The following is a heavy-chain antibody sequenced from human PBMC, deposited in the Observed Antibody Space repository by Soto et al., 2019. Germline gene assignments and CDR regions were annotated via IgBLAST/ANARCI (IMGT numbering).Heavy chain of an antibody. CDR1: GGTFSTYT. J-gene: IGHJ3*01. V-gene: IGHV1-69*02. D-gene: IGHD2-2*01. CDR2: IIPMLTVT. CDR3: SIGSWSAETFDV. Sequence: QVDLEQSGAEVKKPGSSVKVSCKAAGGTFSTYTLIWVRQAPGQGLEWMGRIIPMLTVTNSAQKFQGRVTLTADKSTSTAFMELTSLTSDDTAVYYCSIGSWSAETFDVWGQGTMVTVSS.